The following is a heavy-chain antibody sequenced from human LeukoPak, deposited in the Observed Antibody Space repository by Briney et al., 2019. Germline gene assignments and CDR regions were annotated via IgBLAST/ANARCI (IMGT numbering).Heavy chain of an antibody. CDR3: ARVGSYSCYEIYYFDY. V-gene: IGHV1-69*05. D-gene: IGHD5-12*01. Sequence: GASVKVTCKASGGTFSGYAISWVRQAPGQGLEWMGGIIPIFGTANYAQKFQGRVTITTDESTSTAYMELSSLRSEDTAVYYCARVGSYSCYEIYYFDYWGQGTLVAVSS. J-gene: IGHJ4*02. CDR1: GGTFSGYA. CDR2: IIPIFGTA.